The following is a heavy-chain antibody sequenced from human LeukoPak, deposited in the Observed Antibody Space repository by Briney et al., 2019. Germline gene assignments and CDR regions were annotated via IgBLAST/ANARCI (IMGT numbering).Heavy chain of an antibody. J-gene: IGHJ4*02. CDR1: GYTFTGYY. CDR3: AGGFPYQLLP. CDR2: INPNSGGT. Sequence: EASVKVSCKASGYTFTGYYMHWMRQAHGHGLELMGWINPNSGGTNYAQKFQGRGTMTRGTYISTAYMELSRLRSDDTAVYYCAGGFPYQLLPWGQGTLVTVSS. V-gene: IGHV1-2*02. D-gene: IGHD2-2*01.